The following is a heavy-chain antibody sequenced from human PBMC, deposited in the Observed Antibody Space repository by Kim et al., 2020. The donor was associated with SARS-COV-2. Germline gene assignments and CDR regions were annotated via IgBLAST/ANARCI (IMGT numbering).Heavy chain of an antibody. V-gene: IGHV1-69*13. J-gene: IGHJ6*02. CDR1: GGTFSSYA. D-gene: IGHD2-15*01. Sequence: SVKVSCKASGGTFSSYAISWVLQAPGQGLEWMGGIIAIFGTANYAQKLKGRVTITADESTSTAYMELSSLRSEDTAVYYCARERGDCSGGSCYYYYGMDVWGQGTTVTVSS. CDR2: IIAIFGTA. CDR3: ARERGDCSGGSCYYYYGMDV.